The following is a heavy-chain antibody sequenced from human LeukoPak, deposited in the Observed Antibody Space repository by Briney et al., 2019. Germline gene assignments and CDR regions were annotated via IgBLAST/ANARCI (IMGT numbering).Heavy chain of an antibody. Sequence: SGGSPRLSCAASGFTFSTYSMNWVRQAPGKGLEWVSSINSVTSYIYYADSVKGRFTISRDNAKNSLYLQMNSLRADDTAVYYCARGLARYCSGGSCYSDFDYWGQGTLVTVSS. CDR3: ARGLARYCSGGSCYSDFDY. CDR2: INSVTSYI. V-gene: IGHV3-21*01. J-gene: IGHJ4*02. CDR1: GFTFSTYS. D-gene: IGHD2-15*01.